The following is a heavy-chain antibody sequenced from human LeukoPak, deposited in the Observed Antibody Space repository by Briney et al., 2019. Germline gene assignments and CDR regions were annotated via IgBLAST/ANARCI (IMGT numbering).Heavy chain of an antibody. V-gene: IGHV4-39*07. Sequence: SETLSLTCTVSGGSISSNGYYWGWLRQPPGKEMEGIGIINDSGSTHYNSPLKSRVTISVDTSKNQFSLRPNSVTAAYTAEYYCARVGQCNNGICANYFDPWGQGTLVTVSS. CDR2: INDSGST. D-gene: IGHD4/OR15-4a*01. CDR1: GGSISSNGYY. J-gene: IGHJ5*02. CDR3: ARVGQCNNGICANYFDP.